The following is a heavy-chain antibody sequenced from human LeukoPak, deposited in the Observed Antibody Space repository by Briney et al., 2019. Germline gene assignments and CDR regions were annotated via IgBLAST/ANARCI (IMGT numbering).Heavy chain of an antibody. CDR2: ISSSSNTI. V-gene: IGHV3-48*01. J-gene: IGHJ4*02. Sequence: PGGSLRLSCAASGFTFSSYSMNWVRQAPGKGLEWVSYISSSSNTIYYADSVKGRFTISRDNAKNSLYLQMNSLRAEDTAVYYCAKDLVTGSLDYWGQGTLVTVSS. CDR1: GFTFSSYS. CDR3: AKDLVTGSLDY. D-gene: IGHD3-10*01.